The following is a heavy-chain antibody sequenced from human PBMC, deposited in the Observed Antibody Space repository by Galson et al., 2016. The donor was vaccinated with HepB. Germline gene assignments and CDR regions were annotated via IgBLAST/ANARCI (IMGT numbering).Heavy chain of an antibody. J-gene: IGHJ6*02. V-gene: IGHV3-48*02. D-gene: IGHD3-3*01. CDR1: GFTFSSYS. Sequence: SLRLSCAASGFTFSSYSMNWVRQAPGKGLEWLSYISTSGTTIYYADSVKGRFTISRDNARTSLYLQMNSLRDEDTAVYYCVRDGEWFPGMGDVWGQGTTVTVSS. CDR3: VRDGEWFPGMGDV. CDR2: ISTSGTTI.